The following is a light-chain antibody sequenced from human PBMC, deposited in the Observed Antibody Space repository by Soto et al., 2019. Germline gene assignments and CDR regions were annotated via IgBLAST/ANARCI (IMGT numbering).Light chain of an antibody. CDR2: YDS. V-gene: IGLV3-21*04. J-gene: IGLJ2*01. Sequence: SYELNQPPSVSVAPGTTARITCGGNNIGSKSVHWYQQKPGQAPVLVIYYDSDRPSGIPERFSGSNSGNTATLTISRVEAGDEADYYCQVWDSSSDHPEVFGGGTKRTVL. CDR3: QVWDSSSDHPEV. CDR1: NIGSKS.